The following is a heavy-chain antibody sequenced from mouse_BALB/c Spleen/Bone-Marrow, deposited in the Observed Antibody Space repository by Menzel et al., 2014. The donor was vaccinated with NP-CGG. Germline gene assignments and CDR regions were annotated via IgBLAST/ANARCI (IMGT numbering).Heavy chain of an antibody. J-gene: IGHJ4*01. V-gene: IGHV1-34*01. CDR2: VNPNNGGT. CDR1: GYSFTDYY. Sequence: VQLQQSGPDLVKPGASVKISCKASGYSFTDYYMHWVKQSHGKSLEWIGRVNPNNGGTDYNQKFEGKAILTVDKSSSTAFMELRSLTSEDSAVYYCARGPTTVVAYYYTLNYWGQGTSVTVFS. D-gene: IGHD1-1*01. CDR3: ARGPTTVVAYYYTLNY.